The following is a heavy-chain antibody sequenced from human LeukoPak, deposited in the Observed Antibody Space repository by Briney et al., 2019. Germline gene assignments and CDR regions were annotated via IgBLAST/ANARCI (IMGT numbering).Heavy chain of an antibody. V-gene: IGHV4-39*01. J-gene: IGHJ4*02. D-gene: IGHD2-2*01. CDR3: ARQLGYCSSTSCYADKVDY. Sequence: SETLSLTCTVSGGSISSSSYYRGWIRQPPGKGLEWIGSIYYSGSTYYNPSLKSRVTISVDTSKNQFSLKLSSVTAADTAVYYCARQLGYCSSTSCYADKVDYWGQGTLVTVSA. CDR2: IYYSGST. CDR1: GGSISSSSYY.